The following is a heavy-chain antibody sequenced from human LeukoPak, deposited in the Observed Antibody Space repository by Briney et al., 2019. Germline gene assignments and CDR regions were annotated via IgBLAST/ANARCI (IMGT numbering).Heavy chain of an antibody. D-gene: IGHD2-21*02. V-gene: IGHV3-23*03. CDR3: AKEPRHCGADCFSLLDS. CDR1: GFTLSSYS. J-gene: IGHJ4*02. Sequence: GGSLRLSCAATGFTLSSYSMNWVRQAPGKGLEWVSVIYSGGSIYYTDSVKGRFTISRHNSKNTLYLQMNSLRAEDTAVFYCAKEPRHCGADCFSLLDSWGQGTLVTVSS. CDR2: IYSGGSI.